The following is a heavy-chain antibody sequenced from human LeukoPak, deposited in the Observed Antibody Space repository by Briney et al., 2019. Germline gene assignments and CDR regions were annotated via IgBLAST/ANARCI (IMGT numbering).Heavy chain of an antibody. D-gene: IGHD5-24*01. CDR1: GGTFSSYA. V-gene: IGHV1-69*05. J-gene: IGHJ4*02. CDR2: IIPIFGTA. Sequence: ASVKVSCKASGGTFSSYAISWVRQAPGQGLEWMGGIIPIFGTANYAQKFQGRVTITTDESTSTAYMELSSMRSEDTAVYYCASPGRWLQFNRPFDYWGQGTLVTVSS. CDR3: ASPGRWLQFNRPFDY.